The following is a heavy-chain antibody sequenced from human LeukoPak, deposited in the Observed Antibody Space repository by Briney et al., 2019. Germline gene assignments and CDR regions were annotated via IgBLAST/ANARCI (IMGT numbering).Heavy chain of an antibody. D-gene: IGHD6-13*01. V-gene: IGHV5-51*01. J-gene: IGHJ4*02. Sequence: GGSLRLSCKGYGHSFTSYWIGSVRQLPGKGLEWMGTIYPGDSDTRYSPSFQGQVTISVDKSINTAYLQWSNPKASATAMYYCARGVGSSWYTSADYWGQGTLVTVSS. CDR1: GHSFTSYW. CDR3: ARGVGSSWYTSADY. CDR2: IYPGDSDT.